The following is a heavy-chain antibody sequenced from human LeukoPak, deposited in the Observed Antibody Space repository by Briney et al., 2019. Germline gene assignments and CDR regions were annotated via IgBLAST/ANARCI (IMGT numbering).Heavy chain of an antibody. CDR1: GFTFSSYG. Sequence: GGSLRLSCAASGFTFSSYGMHWVRQAPGRGLEWVALIWYDGSNKYYADSVKGRLTISRDNSKNTLYLQMNSLRAEDTAVYYCAREWRDGYGGNSDYYYYGMDVWGQGTTVTVSS. CDR2: IWYDGSNK. J-gene: IGHJ6*02. CDR3: AREWRDGYGGNSDYYYYGMDV. D-gene: IGHD4-23*01. V-gene: IGHV3-33*01.